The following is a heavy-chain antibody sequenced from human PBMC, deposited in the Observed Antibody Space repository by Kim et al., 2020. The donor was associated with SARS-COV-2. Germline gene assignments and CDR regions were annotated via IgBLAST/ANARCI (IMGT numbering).Heavy chain of an antibody. Sequence: ASVKVSCKASGYTFNKYALNWVRRAPGQGLEWMGGINTYTGSPTYAQGFAGRFVFSLDTSVHTAPLQIRSLQADDTAVYYCARSRDGYNSAFDPWGQGTL. CDR2: INTYTGSP. D-gene: IGHD5-12*01. CDR1: GYTFNKYA. J-gene: IGHJ5*02. CDR3: ARSRDGYNSAFDP. V-gene: IGHV7-4-1*01.